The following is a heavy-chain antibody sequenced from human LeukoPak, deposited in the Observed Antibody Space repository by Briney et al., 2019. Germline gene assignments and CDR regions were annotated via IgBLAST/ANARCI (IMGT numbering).Heavy chain of an antibody. CDR1: GGTFSSYA. J-gene: IGHJ4*02. CDR2: ISAYNGNT. D-gene: IGHD1-26*01. CDR3: ARDSGSYLRGDY. Sequence: ASVKVSCKASGGTFSSYAISWVRQAPGQGLEWMGWISAYNGNTNYAQKLQGRVTMTTDTSTSTAYMELRSLRSDDTAVYYCARDSGSYLRGDYWGQGTLVTVSS. V-gene: IGHV1-18*01.